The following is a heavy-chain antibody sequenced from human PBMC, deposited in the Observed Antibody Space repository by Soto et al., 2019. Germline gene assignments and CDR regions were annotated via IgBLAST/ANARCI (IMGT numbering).Heavy chain of an antibody. Sequence: QVRLVQSGAEVKAPGASVKVSCKAPGYTFTSYYMHWVRQAPGHGLEWMGVINPNSGSTRFAQKFQGRVSLASDLSTSTVYMELRGLTSDDTAVYYCARSAGGVFDIMIGGTNWFAPWGQGTLVTVSS. D-gene: IGHD3-16*01. V-gene: IGHV1-46*01. CDR3: ARSAGGVFDIMIGGTNWFAP. J-gene: IGHJ5*02. CDR2: INPNSGST. CDR1: GYTFTSYY.